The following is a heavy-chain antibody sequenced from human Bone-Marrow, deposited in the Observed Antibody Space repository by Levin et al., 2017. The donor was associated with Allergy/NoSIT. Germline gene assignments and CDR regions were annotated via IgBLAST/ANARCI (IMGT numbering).Heavy chain of an antibody. CDR3: VRGGGDYGSW. V-gene: IGHV3-7*05. D-gene: IGHD3-10*01. Sequence: GESLKISCEASGFTFSDYWMSWVHQPSGKGLEWVARINKGRNEISYVDSVKGRFTISRDDGKKSLYLQMNSLRVEDTAVYYCVRGGGDYGSWWGQGALVTVSS. CDR2: INKGRNEI. J-gene: IGHJ4*02. CDR1: GFTFSDYW.